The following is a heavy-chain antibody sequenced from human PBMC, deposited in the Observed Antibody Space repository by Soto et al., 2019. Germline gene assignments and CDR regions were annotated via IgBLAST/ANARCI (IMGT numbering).Heavy chain of an antibody. V-gene: IGHV1-3*01. CDR1: GYTFTNYA. CDR2: INAGNGNA. Sequence: QVQLVQSGAEVKKPGASVKVSCKASGYTFTNYAMHWVRQAPGQRLEWMGWINAGNGNAKYSQKFQCRVTITRDTSAITDYMELSSLRSEATAVYSCAILRYFGEGMGFDPWGQGTLVTVSS. J-gene: IGHJ5*02. D-gene: IGHD3-9*01. CDR3: AILRYFGEGMGFDP.